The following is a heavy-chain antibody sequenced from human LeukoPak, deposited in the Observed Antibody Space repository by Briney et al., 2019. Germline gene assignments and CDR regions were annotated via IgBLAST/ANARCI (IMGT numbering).Heavy chain of an antibody. CDR1: GYSFTSYW. CDR3: ARQPLVRDCGGDCEFDY. D-gene: IGHD2-21*02. Sequence: GESLKISCKGSGYSFTSYWISWVRQMPGKGLEWMGIIYPGDSNTRYSPSFQGQVTISADKSISTAYLQWTSLKASDTAIYYCARQPLVRDCGGDCEFDYWGQGTRVSVSS. V-gene: IGHV5-51*01. CDR2: IYPGDSNT. J-gene: IGHJ4*02.